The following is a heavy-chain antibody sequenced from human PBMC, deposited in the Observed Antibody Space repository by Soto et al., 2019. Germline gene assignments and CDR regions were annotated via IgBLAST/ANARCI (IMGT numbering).Heavy chain of an antibody. V-gene: IGHV3-11*01. CDR3: ARGSWPNDY. CDR1: GFTFSHYY. J-gene: IGHJ4*02. CDR2: ISSSANTI. Sequence: GGSLRLSCAASGFTFSHYYMSWIRQAPGKGLEWVSYISSSANTIYYADSVKGRFTISRDNAKNSLYLQMNSLRAEDTAVYYCARGSWPNDYWGQGTLVTVS.